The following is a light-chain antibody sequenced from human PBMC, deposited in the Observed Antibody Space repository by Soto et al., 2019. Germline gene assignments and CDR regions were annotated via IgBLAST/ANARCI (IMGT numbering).Light chain of an antibody. CDR3: QQVKTYTRT. Sequence: DIQMTQAPSSLSASVRDRVTLTCRASQSISSWLAWYQQKPGKPPKLLIYEESTLHSGVTSRFSGRKSGTQFTLTIDSLQPEDFATYYCQQVKTYTRTFGGGTKVDI. J-gene: IGKJ4*01. V-gene: IGKV1-9*01. CDR1: QSISSW. CDR2: EES.